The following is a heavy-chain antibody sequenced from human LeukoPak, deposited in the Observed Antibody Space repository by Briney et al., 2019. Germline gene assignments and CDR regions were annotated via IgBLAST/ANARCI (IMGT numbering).Heavy chain of an antibody. Sequence: GGSLRLSCAGSGFTFSNAWMSWVRQAPGKGLEWVSYISSSGSTIYYADSVKGRFTISRDNAKNSLYLQMNSLRAEDTAVYYCARDYGGSSPFDYWGQGTLVTVSS. V-gene: IGHV3-11*04. D-gene: IGHD4-23*01. CDR1: GFTFSNAW. CDR2: ISSSGSTI. CDR3: ARDYGGSSPFDY. J-gene: IGHJ4*02.